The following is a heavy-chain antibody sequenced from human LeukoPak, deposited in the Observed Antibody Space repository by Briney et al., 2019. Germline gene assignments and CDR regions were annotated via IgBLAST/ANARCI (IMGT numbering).Heavy chain of an antibody. CDR2: ISLYNGNT. CDR3: AREGGVGNYPRLVDY. J-gene: IGHJ4*02. CDR1: GYTFTNYG. Sequence: ASVKVSCKASGYTFTNYGISWVRQAPGQGLEWMGWISLYNGNTNCAQNFQGRVTMTTDTSTSTAYMELRSLRSDDTAVYYCAREGGVGNYPRLVDYWGRGTLVTVSS. V-gene: IGHV1-18*01. D-gene: IGHD1-7*01.